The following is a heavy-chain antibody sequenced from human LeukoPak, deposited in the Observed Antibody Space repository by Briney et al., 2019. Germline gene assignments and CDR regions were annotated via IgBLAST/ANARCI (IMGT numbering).Heavy chain of an antibody. CDR1: GFTFSSYA. CDR2: ISSNGGST. Sequence: GGSLRLSCAASGFTFSSYAMHWVRQAPGKGLEYVSAISSNGGSTYYANSVKGRFTISRDNSKNTLYLQMGSLRAEDMAVYDCARETSSGWNYYYGMDVWGQGTTVTVSS. CDR3: ARETSSGWNYYYGMDV. V-gene: IGHV3-64*01. D-gene: IGHD6-19*01. J-gene: IGHJ6*02.